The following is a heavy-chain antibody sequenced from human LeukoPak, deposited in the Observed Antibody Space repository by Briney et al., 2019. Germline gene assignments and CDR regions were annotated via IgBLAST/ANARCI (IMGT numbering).Heavy chain of an antibody. CDR2: IYSGGST. CDR3: TKMQGFCTGGSCYPRTFDI. D-gene: IGHD2-15*01. J-gene: IGHJ3*02. Sequence: GGSLRLSCAASGFTFSSYAMSWVRQAPGKGLEWVSVIYSGGSTYYSDSVKGRFTISRDNSENTVYLHINSLRAEDTAVYYCTKMQGFCTGGSCYPRTFDIWGQGTMVSVSS. CDR1: GFTFSSYA. V-gene: IGHV3-23*03.